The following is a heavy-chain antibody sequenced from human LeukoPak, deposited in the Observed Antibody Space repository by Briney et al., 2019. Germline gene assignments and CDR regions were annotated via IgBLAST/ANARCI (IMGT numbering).Heavy chain of an antibody. CDR1: GFTFSSYA. CDR2: IYSGGST. CDR3: ARAGGPKEFDY. D-gene: IGHD3-16*01. J-gene: IGHJ4*02. V-gene: IGHV3-66*01. Sequence: GGSLRLSCAASGFTFSSYAMSWVRQAPGKGLEWVSVIYSGGSTYYADSVKGRFTISRDNSKNTLYLQMNSLRAEDTAVYYCARAGGPKEFDYWGQGTLVTVSS.